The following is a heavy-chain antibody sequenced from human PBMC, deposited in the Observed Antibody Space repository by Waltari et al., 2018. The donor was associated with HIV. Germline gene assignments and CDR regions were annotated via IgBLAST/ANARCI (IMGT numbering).Heavy chain of an antibody. CDR1: GFTFRAPR. CDR3: ARDSRGTSWSLNWFDP. CDR2: ISSSGSFI. V-gene: IGHV3-21*02. J-gene: IGHJ5*02. Sequence: EMQLVDSGGGLVKPGGALRLSCPASGFTFRAPRLTWVRQSPGKGLGWVSSISSSGSFIYYADSVKGRFTISRDNAQNSMYLQMNNLRADDSAMYYCARDSRGTSWSLNWFDPWGQGTLVTVSS. D-gene: IGHD6-13*01.